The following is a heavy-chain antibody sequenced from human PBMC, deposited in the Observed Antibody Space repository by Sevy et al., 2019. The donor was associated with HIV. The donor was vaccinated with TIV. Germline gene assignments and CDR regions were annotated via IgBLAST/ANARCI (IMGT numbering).Heavy chain of an antibody. CDR3: ARARYYDASGYYYYYYGMDV. J-gene: IGHJ6*02. Sequence: GGSLRLSCEASGFTVSGNYMAWVRLAPGKGLEWVSLIDSGGSTYYADSVKGRFTISRDNAKNTLYLQMNSLSAEDTAVYFCARARYYDASGYYYYYYGMDVWGQGTTVTVSS. CDR1: GFTVSGNY. V-gene: IGHV3-66*01. D-gene: IGHD3-22*01. CDR2: IDSGGST.